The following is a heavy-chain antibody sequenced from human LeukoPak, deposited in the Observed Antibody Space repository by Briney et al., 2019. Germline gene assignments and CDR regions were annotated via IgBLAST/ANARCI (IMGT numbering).Heavy chain of an antibody. Sequence: GGSLRLSCPASGFTFTGNWMTWVRQAPGKGLEWVANIKQDGSEKYYVDSVKGRFTISRENAKDSLYLQMNSLRAEDTAVYYCARGRGVDYWGQGTLVTVSS. J-gene: IGHJ4*02. CDR2: IKQDGSEK. CDR3: ARGRGVDY. CDR1: GFTFTGNW. D-gene: IGHD3-10*01. V-gene: IGHV3-7*01.